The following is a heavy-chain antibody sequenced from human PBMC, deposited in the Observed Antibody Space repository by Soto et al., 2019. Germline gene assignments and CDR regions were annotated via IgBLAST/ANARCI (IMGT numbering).Heavy chain of an antibody. D-gene: IGHD1-26*01. V-gene: IGHV4-30-2*01. J-gene: IGHJ4*02. CDR3: AREGSGNGRNFDY. CDR1: GGSISSGGYS. CDR2: IYHSGST. Sequence: PSETLSLTCAVSGGSISSGGYSWSWIRQPPGKGLEWIGYIYHSGSTYYNPSLKSRVTISVDRSKNQFSLKLSSVTAADTAVYYCAREGSGNGRNFDYWGQGTLVTVSS.